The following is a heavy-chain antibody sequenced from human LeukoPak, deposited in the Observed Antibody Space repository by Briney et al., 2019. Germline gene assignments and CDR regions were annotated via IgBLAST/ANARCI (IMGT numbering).Heavy chain of an antibody. Sequence: SETLSLTCAVYGGSFSGYYWSWIRQPPGKGLEWIGEINHSGSTNYNPSLKSRVTISVDTSKNQFSLKLSSVTAADTAVYYCARHGSTVVTRIAFDIWGQGTMVTVSS. D-gene: IGHD4-23*01. CDR2: INHSGST. J-gene: IGHJ3*02. V-gene: IGHV4-34*01. CDR3: ARHGSTVVTRIAFDI. CDR1: GGSFSGYY.